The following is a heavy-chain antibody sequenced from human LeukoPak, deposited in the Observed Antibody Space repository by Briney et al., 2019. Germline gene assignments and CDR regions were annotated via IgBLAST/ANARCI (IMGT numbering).Heavy chain of an antibody. CDR2: IYYNGNT. CDR1: GDSISSSSDY. V-gene: IGHV4-39*07. Sequence: SETLSFNCTVSGDSISSSSDYWGWIRQPPGKGLEWIGSIYYNGNTYYNPSLKSRVTISVDTSKNQFSLKVTSVTAADTAVYYCAPDRLTTWSFDPRGQGTLVTVSS. D-gene: IGHD1-1*01. CDR3: APDRLTTWSFDP. J-gene: IGHJ5*02.